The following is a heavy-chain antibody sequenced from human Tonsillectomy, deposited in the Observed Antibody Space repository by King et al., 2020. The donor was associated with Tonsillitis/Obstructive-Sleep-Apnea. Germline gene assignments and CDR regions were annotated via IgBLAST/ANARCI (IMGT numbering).Heavy chain of an antibody. Sequence: QLVQSGGGLIQPGGSLRLSCAASGFTFNFYSMDWVRQAPGKGLECVSYISGSGNTIYYADSVKGRFTISRDNAKSSLYLQMNRLRDEDTAVYYCTRDIRGNYDFWSGYPGYWGQGTLVTVSS. CDR1: GFTFNFYS. D-gene: IGHD3-3*01. CDR2: ISGSGNTI. CDR3: TRDIRGNYDFWSGYPGY. V-gene: IGHV3-48*02. J-gene: IGHJ4*02.